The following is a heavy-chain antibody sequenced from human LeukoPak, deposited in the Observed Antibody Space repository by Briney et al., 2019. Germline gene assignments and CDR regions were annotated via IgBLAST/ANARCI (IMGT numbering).Heavy chain of an antibody. D-gene: IGHD6-13*01. Sequence: GGSLRLSCGASGFIFSHYWMSWVRQAPGKGLEWVANIKQDGSVKYYVDSLKGRFTISRDNARNSVYLQMNSLRAEDTAVYYCLAAAPDYWGQGTLVTVSS. J-gene: IGHJ4*02. V-gene: IGHV3-7*01. CDR3: LAAAPDY. CDR1: GFIFSHYW. CDR2: IKQDGSVK.